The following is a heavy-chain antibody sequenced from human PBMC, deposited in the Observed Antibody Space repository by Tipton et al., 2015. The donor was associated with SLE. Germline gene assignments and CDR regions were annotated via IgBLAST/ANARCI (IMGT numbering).Heavy chain of an antibody. CDR1: GFTFNSYA. Sequence: SLRLSCAASGFTFNSYAMNWVRQAPGEGLEWVANIKGDGSEKYYVDSVKGRFTISRDNAKNSLYLQINSLRAEDTAVYYCARGHCSGAFCFHGDAFDIWGQGTLVTVSS. V-gene: IGHV3-7*01. J-gene: IGHJ3*02. CDR3: ARGHCSGAFCFHGDAFDI. CDR2: IKGDGSEK. D-gene: IGHD2-15*01.